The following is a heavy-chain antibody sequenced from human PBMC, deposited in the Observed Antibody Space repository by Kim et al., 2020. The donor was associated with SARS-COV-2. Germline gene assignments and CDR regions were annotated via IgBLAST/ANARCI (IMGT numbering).Heavy chain of an antibody. V-gene: IGHV4-39*01. CDR1: GGSISSSNYY. Sequence: SETLSLTCTVSGGSISSSNYYWGWIRQPPGKGLEWIGSIYYSGSTYYNPSLKSRVTISVDTSKNQFSLKLSSVTAADTAVYYCARHKPTVAGTSNWFDPWGQGTLVTVSS. J-gene: IGHJ5*02. D-gene: IGHD6-19*01. CDR3: ARHKPTVAGTSNWFDP. CDR2: IYYSGST.